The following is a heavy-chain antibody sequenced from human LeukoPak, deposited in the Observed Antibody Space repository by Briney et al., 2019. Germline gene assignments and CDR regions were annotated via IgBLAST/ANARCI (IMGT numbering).Heavy chain of an antibody. D-gene: IGHD5-24*01. CDR3: ARGGDGNRRDFDY. Sequence: ASVKVSCKASGYTFTAYYLHWVRQAPGQRLEWMGWISPNSGGTNYAQNFQGRVTMTRDTSISTVYMELSSLRSDDTAVYYCARGGDGNRRDFDYWGQGTLVTVSS. J-gene: IGHJ4*02. V-gene: IGHV1-2*02. CDR2: ISPNSGGT. CDR1: GYTFTAYY.